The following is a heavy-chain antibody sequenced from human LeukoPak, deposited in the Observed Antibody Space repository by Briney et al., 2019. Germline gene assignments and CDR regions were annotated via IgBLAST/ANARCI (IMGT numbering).Heavy chain of an antibody. D-gene: IGHD1-26*01. J-gene: IGHJ6*03. CDR2: IKQDGGEK. Sequence: GGSLRLSCAASGFTFSSYWMSWVRQAPGKGLQWVANIKQDGGEKNYVDSVKGRFSISRDNAKNSLYLQMNSLTAEDTAVYYCARNPPGIVGAPTHYCYYMDVWGRGTTVTISS. V-gene: IGHV3-7*01. CDR3: ARNPPGIVGAPTHYCYYMDV. CDR1: GFTFSSYW.